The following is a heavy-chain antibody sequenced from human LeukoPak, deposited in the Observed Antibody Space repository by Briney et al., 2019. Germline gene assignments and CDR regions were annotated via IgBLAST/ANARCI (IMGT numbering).Heavy chain of an antibody. D-gene: IGHD5-12*01. CDR1: GFTFSSYA. Sequence: GGSLRLSCAASGFTFSSYAMSWVRQAPGKGLEWVSAISGSGGSTYYADSVKGRFTISRDNSKYTLYLQMNSLRAEDTAVYYCAKGGYSGYDYEGEYFDYWGQGTLVTVSS. CDR2: ISGSGGST. J-gene: IGHJ4*02. CDR3: AKGGYSGYDYEGEYFDY. V-gene: IGHV3-23*01.